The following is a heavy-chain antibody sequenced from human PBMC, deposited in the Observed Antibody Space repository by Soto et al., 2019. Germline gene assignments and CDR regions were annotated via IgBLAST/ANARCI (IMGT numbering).Heavy chain of an antibody. V-gene: IGHV3-23*01. Sequence: GESLKISCAASGFTFSSYAMSWVRQAPGKGLEWVSAISGSGGSTYYADSVKGRFTISRDNSKNTLYLQMNSLRAEDTAVYYCAKLSRDDGEQLVLGYYYYYMDVWGKGTTVTVSS. CDR3: AKLSRDDGEQLVLGYYYYYMDV. CDR1: GFTFSSYA. J-gene: IGHJ6*03. CDR2: ISGSGGST. D-gene: IGHD6-6*01.